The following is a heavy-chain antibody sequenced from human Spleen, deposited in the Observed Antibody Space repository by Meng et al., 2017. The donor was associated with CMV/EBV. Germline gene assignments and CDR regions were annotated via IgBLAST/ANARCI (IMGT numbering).Heavy chain of an antibody. D-gene: IGHD1-1*01. CDR3: APTSTSGTDY. CDR2: ISGDGRST. V-gene: IGHV3-74*01. CDR1: GFTFSSYA. J-gene: IGHJ4*02. Sequence: GESLKISCATSGFTFSSYAMNWVRQAPGKGLDWVSRISGDGRSTNHADSVKGRFTTSKDNAKNTLYLQMNSLRVEDTAVYYCAPTSTSGTDYWGQGTLVTVSS.